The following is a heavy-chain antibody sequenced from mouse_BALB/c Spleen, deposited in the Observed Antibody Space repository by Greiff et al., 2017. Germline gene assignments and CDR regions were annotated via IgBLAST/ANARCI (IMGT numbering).Heavy chain of an antibody. V-gene: IGHV14-3*02. CDR1: GFNIKDTY. CDR3: APITTVVNAMDY. Sequence: EVKLQESGAELVRPGALVKLSCKASGFNIKDTYMHWVKQRPEQGLEWIGRIDPANGNTKYDPKFQGKATITADTSSNTAYLQLSSLTSEDTAVYYCAPITTVVNAMDYWGQGTSVTVSS. CDR2: IDPANGNT. D-gene: IGHD1-1*01. J-gene: IGHJ4*01.